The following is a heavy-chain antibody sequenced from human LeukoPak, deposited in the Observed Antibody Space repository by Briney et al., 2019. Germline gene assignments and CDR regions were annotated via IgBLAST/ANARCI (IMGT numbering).Heavy chain of an antibody. Sequence: PGGSLRLSCAASGFTFSSYGMHWVRQAPGKGLEWVAFIRYDGSNKYYADSVKGRFTISRDDSNDTLYLQMNSLRPEDTAVYYCGGSGSYYTPSYYSGQGTLVSVSS. D-gene: IGHD3-10*01. CDR2: IRYDGSNK. CDR1: GFTFSSYG. CDR3: GGSGSYYTPSYY. J-gene: IGHJ4*02. V-gene: IGHV3-30*02.